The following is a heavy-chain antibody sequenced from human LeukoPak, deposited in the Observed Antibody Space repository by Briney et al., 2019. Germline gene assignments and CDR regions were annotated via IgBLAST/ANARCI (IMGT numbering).Heavy chain of an antibody. CDR1: GYSISSGYL. CDR2: IDGSGTS. Sequence: SETLSLTCTVSGYSISSGYLWGWIRQPPGKGLEWIGSIDGSGTSYYNPSLKSRVTISVDTSKNQFSLKLSSVTAADTAVYYCARLGAAAGRDYSYYYMDVWGKGTTVTISS. V-gene: IGHV4-38-2*02. D-gene: IGHD6-13*01. CDR3: ARLGAAAGRDYSYYYMDV. J-gene: IGHJ6*03.